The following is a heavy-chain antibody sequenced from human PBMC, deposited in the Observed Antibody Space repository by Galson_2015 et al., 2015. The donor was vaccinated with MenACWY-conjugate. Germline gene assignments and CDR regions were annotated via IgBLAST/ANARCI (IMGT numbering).Heavy chain of an antibody. CDR2: INHSGST. J-gene: IGHJ4*02. V-gene: IGHV4-34*01. D-gene: IGHD4-17*01. Sequence: ETLSLTCAVYGGSFSGYYWTWIRQPPGKGLEWIGEINHSGSTNYNPSLKSRVTISVDTSKNQFSLKLTSVTAADAAVYYCARGLRLGSVTPFDYWGQGTLVTVSS. CDR1: GGSFSGYY. CDR3: ARGLRLGSVTPFDY.